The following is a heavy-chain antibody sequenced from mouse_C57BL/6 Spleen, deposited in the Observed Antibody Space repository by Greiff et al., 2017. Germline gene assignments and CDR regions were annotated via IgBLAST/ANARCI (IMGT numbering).Heavy chain of an antibody. D-gene: IGHD2-12*01. V-gene: IGHV1-26*01. CDR3: ASYNYAMDY. J-gene: IGHJ4*01. Sequence: EVQLQQSGPELVKPGASVKISCKASGYTFTDYYMNWVKQSHGKSLEWIGDINPNNGGTSYNQKFKGKATLTVDQSSSTAYMELRSLTSEDSAVYYCASYNYAMDYWGQGTSVTVSS. CDR2: INPNNGGT. CDR1: GYTFTDYY.